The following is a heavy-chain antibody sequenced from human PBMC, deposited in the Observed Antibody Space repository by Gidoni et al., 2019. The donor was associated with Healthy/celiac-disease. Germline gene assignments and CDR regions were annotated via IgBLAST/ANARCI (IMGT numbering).Heavy chain of an antibody. V-gene: IGHV3-33*01. CDR1: GFPFSSSG. Sequence: QVQLVESGGGVVQPGRSLRLSCAASGFPFSSSGMHWVRQAPGKGREWVAVIWYDGSNKYYADSVKGRFTISRDNSKNTLYLQMNSLRAEDTAVYYCARGGCSGGSCYSGWFDPWGQGTLVTVSS. J-gene: IGHJ5*02. D-gene: IGHD2-15*01. CDR2: IWYDGSNK. CDR3: ARGGCSGGSCYSGWFDP.